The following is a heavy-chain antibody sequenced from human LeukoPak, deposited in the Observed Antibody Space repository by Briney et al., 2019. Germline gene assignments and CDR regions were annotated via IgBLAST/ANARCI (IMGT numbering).Heavy chain of an antibody. V-gene: IGHV4-34*01. CDR1: GGSFSGYY. CDR2: INHSGST. D-gene: IGHD3-22*01. Sequence: SETLSLTCAVYGGSFSGYYWSWIRQPPGKGLEWIGEINHSGSTNYNPSLKSRVTISVDTSKNQFSLKLSSVTAADTAVYYCARDAHYYDSSGYVWYYGMDVWGQGTTVTVSS. J-gene: IGHJ6*02. CDR3: ARDAHYYDSSGYVWYYGMDV.